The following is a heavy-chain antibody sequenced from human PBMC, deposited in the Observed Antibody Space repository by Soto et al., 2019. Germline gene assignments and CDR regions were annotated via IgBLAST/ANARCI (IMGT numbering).Heavy chain of an antibody. CDR3: ARVGIAVAGPKYYYMDV. CDR2: ISSSSTI. CDR1: GFTFSSYS. Sequence: GGSLRLSCAASGFTFSSYSMNWVRQAPGKGLEWVSYISSSSTIYYADSVKGRFTISRDNAKNSLYLQMNSLRAEDTAVYYCARVGIAVAGPKYYYMDVWGKGTTVTVSS. J-gene: IGHJ6*03. D-gene: IGHD6-19*01. V-gene: IGHV3-48*04.